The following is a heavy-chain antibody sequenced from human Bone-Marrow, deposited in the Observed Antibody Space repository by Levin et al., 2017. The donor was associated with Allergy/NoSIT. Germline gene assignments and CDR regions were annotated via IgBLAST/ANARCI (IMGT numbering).Heavy chain of an antibody. V-gene: IGHV3-23*01. Sequence: PGGSLRLSCAASGFTFSTYAMSWVRQAPGKGLEWVSAINPGGSNTYYADSVKGRFTISRDSSKNMLYLQMNSLRAEDTALYYCTTYGYGSGRFDDWGQGALVTVSS. CDR3: TTYGYGSGRFDD. J-gene: IGHJ4*02. D-gene: IGHD6-19*01. CDR2: INPGGSNT. CDR1: GFTFSTYA.